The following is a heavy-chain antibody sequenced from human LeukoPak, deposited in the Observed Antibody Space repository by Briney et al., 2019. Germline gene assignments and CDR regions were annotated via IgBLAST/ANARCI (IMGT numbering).Heavy chain of an antibody. Sequence: GGSLRLSCAASGFTFSSYEMNWFRQAPGKGLEWGSYISGSGSIIDYADSVNGRFTISRDNTKNSLYLQMNSLRAEDTATYFCARDAVISTEVLLTAWDYFDCWGQGTRVTVSS. J-gene: IGHJ4*02. CDR2: ISGSGSII. V-gene: IGHV3-48*03. D-gene: IGHD4-11*01. CDR1: GFTFSSYE. CDR3: ARDAVISTEVLLTAWDYFDC.